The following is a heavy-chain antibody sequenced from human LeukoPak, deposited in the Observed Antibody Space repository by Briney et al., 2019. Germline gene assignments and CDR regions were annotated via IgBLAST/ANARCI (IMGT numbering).Heavy chain of an antibody. Sequence: GGSLRLSCAASGFTFSSYWMHWVRQAPGKGLVWVSRINSDGSSSSYADSVKGRFTISRDNAKNTLYLQMNSLRAEDTAVYYCARDWYYDYVYGYWGQGTLVTVSS. CDR1: GFTFSSYW. CDR3: ARDWYYDYVYGY. CDR2: INSDGSSS. J-gene: IGHJ4*02. V-gene: IGHV3-74*01. D-gene: IGHD3-16*01.